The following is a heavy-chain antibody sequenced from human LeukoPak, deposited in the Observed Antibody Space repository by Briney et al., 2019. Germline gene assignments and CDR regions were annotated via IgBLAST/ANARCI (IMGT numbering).Heavy chain of an antibody. D-gene: IGHD3-9*01. CDR2: IYYSGST. CDR3: ARGFLTGQDFDY. J-gene: IGHJ4*02. CDR1: GGSISSYY. Sequence: SETLSLTCTVSGGSISSYYWSWIRQPPGKGLEWIGYIYYSGSTNYNPSLKSRVTISVDTSKNQFSLKLSSVTAADTAVYYCARGFLTGQDFDYWGQGTLVTVSS. V-gene: IGHV4-59*01.